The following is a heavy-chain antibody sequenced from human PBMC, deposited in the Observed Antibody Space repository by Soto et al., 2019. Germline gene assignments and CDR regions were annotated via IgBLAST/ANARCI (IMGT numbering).Heavy chain of an antibody. CDR1: GFTFSSFG. CDR3: AKDTSKYSNIWPAYYGLDV. CDR2: ISFDGSNK. Sequence: QVQLVESGGGVVQPGRSLRLSCAASGFTFSSFGMHWVRQAPGKGLEWVAFISFDGSNKYYVDSVKGRFIISRDNSKNTLSLQMNSLKAEDTAVYYCAKDTSKYSNIWPAYYGLDVWGQGTTVTVSS. D-gene: IGHD6-13*01. J-gene: IGHJ6*02. V-gene: IGHV3-30*18.